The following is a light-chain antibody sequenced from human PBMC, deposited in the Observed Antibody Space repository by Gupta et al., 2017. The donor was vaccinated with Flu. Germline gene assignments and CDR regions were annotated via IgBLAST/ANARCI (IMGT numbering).Light chain of an antibody. CDR3: QVWDSSTEV. Sequence: SYELTQPLSVSVALGQTARSTCGGDSIGNKLVHWSQQKPGQAPVLVIYRATNRSSGTPERYSASNSGNTATLTISRAQAGDGAEYYCQVWDSSTEVFGGGTKLTVL. CDR2: RAT. J-gene: IGLJ3*02. CDR1: SIGNKL. V-gene: IGLV3-9*01.